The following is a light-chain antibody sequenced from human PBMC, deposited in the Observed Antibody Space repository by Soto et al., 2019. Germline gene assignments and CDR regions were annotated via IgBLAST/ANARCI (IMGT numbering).Light chain of an antibody. CDR1: SSNVGGYNY. J-gene: IGLJ1*01. CDR2: EVN. Sequence: QSALTQPPSASGAPGQSVAISCTGTSSNVGGYNYVSWYQQHPGKAPKLMIYEVNKRPSGVPDRFSGSKSGNTASLTVSGHQAEDEAGYYCSCYAGSSIVFGAGTQLTVL. CDR3: SCYAGSSIV. V-gene: IGLV2-8*01.